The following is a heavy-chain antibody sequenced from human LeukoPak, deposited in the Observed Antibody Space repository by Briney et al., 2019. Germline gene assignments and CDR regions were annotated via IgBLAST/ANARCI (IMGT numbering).Heavy chain of an antibody. D-gene: IGHD2-8*01. CDR1: GFTFSSCG. Sequence: PGGSLRLSCAASGFTFSSCGMHWVRQAPGKGLEWVAVIWYDGSNKYYADSVKGRFTISRDNSKNTLYLQMNSLRAEDTAVYYCAREGGAGGTIDYWGQGTLVTVSS. J-gene: IGHJ4*02. CDR3: AREGGAGGTIDY. CDR2: IWYDGSNK. V-gene: IGHV3-33*01.